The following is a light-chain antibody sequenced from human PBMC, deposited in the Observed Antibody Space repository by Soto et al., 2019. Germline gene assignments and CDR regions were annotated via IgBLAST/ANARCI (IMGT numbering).Light chain of an antibody. Sequence: EIVMTQSPATLSVSPGESATLSCRASQSVRSNLAWYQQKRGQPPRLLIYGASTRATGVPARFSGSGSGTEFTLTISSLQSEDFAVYFCQQYGSSPTTFGQGTKVEIK. CDR1: QSVRSN. V-gene: IGKV3-15*01. CDR3: QQYGSSPTT. CDR2: GAS. J-gene: IGKJ1*01.